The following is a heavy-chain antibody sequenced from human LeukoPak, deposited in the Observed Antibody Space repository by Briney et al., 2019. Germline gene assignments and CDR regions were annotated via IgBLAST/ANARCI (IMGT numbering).Heavy chain of an antibody. V-gene: IGHV1-8*03. CDR3: ARGRSTGYPYYFEY. D-gene: IGHD5-12*01. CDR2: MNPNSGST. Sequence: GASVKASCKASGYTFTSYDINWVRQATGQGLEWMGWMNPNSGSTGYAQKCQGRVTITRNTSISTAYMELSGLRSEDTAVYYCARGRSTGYPYYFEYWGQGTLVTVSS. J-gene: IGHJ4*02. CDR1: GYTFTSYD.